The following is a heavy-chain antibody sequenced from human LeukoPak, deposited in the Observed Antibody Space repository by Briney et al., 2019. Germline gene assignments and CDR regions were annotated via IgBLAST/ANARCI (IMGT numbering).Heavy chain of an antibody. CDR2: INHSGST. V-gene: IGHV4-34*01. CDR3: ARGSEIEEFDY. Sequence: SETLSLTCAVYGGSFSGYYWSWIRQPPGKGLEWIGEINHSGSTNYNPSLKSRVTISVDTSKNQFFLKLSSVTAADTAVYYCARGSEIEEFDYWGQGTLVTVSS. D-gene: IGHD5-24*01. J-gene: IGHJ4*02. CDR1: GGSFSGYY.